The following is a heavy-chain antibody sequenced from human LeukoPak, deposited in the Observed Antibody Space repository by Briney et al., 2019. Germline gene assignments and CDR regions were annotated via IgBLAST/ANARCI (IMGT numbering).Heavy chain of an antibody. D-gene: IGHD4-17*01. CDR2: INHSGNT. V-gene: IGHV4-34*01. CDR3: ARGRGGTVNY. J-gene: IGHJ4*02. Sequence: PSETLSLTCAVYGGSFSGYYWSWIRQPPGKGLEWIGEINHSGNTNYNPSLKSRVTISVDTSKNQFSLKLSSVTAADTAVYYCARGRGGTVNYWGQGTLVTVSS. CDR1: GGSFSGYY.